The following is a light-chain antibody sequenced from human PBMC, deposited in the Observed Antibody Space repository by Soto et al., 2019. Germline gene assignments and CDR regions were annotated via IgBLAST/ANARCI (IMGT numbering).Light chain of an antibody. J-gene: IGKJ2*01. V-gene: IGKV1-17*01. Sequence: DIQMTQSPSSLSASVGDRITITCRASQGIGHDLGWYQQKPGKAPKRLIYATSSLQSGVPSRFSGGGSGTDFTLTISRLQPEDFATYYCLQYSSFPYTFGQGTKLEIK. CDR2: ATS. CDR1: QGIGHD. CDR3: LQYSSFPYT.